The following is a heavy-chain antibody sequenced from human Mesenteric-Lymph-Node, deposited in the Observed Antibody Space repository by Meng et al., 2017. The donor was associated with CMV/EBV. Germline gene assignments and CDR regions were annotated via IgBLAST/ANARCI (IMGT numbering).Heavy chain of an antibody. Sequence: GESLKISCAASGFTFSNAWMAWVRQAPGKGLEWVGRIESKTDGGTTYYAAPVKGRFTISRDDSKNTLYLQMNRLKTEDTAVYYCTTDLSYWGQGTLVTVSS. CDR2: IESKTDGGTT. CDR1: GFTFSNAW. V-gene: IGHV3-15*04. J-gene: IGHJ4*02. CDR3: TTDLSY.